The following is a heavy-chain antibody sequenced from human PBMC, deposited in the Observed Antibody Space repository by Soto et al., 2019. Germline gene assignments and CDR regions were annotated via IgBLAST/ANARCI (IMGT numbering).Heavy chain of an antibody. Sequence: SETLSLTCTVSVAFINIYFWTWFRQSPGKGLEWIGYIYYRGTTRYNPSLKSRVTLSVDTSENQFSLKLRSVTAADTAVYYCARDFVAGSTWFDPWGQGILVTVSS. CDR1: VAFINIYF. D-gene: IGHD6-19*01. CDR3: ARDFVAGSTWFDP. V-gene: IGHV4-59*01. CDR2: IYYRGTT. J-gene: IGHJ5*02.